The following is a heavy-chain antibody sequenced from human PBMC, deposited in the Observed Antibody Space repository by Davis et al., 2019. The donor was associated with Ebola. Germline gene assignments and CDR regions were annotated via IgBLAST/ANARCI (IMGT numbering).Heavy chain of an antibody. Sequence: ASVKVSCKTSGYTFTNYGITWVRQAPGQGLEWMGWINPHNGNTNYAQNVQGRVTITTDTTTSTAYMEVGSLRSDDTAVYYCARAQFPTTSDHWGQGTLVSVTS. D-gene: IGHD5-12*01. CDR3: ARAQFPTTSDH. CDR1: GYTFTNYG. CDR2: INPHNGNT. J-gene: IGHJ4*02. V-gene: IGHV1-18*04.